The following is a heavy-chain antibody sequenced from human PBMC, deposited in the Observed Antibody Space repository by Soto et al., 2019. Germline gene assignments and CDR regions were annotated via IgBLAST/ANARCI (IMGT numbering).Heavy chain of an antibody. J-gene: IGHJ5*02. CDR2: ISAYNGNT. CDR3: ARDAPPSMLRGVGAGFDP. Sequence: QVQLVQSGAEVKKPGASVKVSCKASGYTFTSYGISWVRQAPGQGLEWMGWISAYNGNTNYAQKLQGRVTMTTDTXTXTXXMALRIRRSDDTAVYYCARDAPPSMLRGVGAGFDPWGQGTLVTVSS. V-gene: IGHV1-18*01. D-gene: IGHD3-10*01. CDR1: GYTFTSYG.